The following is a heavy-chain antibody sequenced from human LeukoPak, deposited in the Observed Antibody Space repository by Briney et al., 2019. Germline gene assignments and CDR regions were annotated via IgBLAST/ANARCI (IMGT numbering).Heavy chain of an antibody. CDR2: IQFHGASR. J-gene: IGHJ4*02. V-gene: IGHV3-30*02. Sequence: GGSLRLSCAASGFTFSSFGMHWVRQAPGKGLEWVSYIQFHGASRFYADSVKGRFTISRDNSKNTLYLQMNNLRPEDTAVYYCAKGPIQDYGDFYFDYWGQGALVTVSP. D-gene: IGHD4-17*01. CDR3: AKGPIQDYGDFYFDY. CDR1: GFTFSSFG.